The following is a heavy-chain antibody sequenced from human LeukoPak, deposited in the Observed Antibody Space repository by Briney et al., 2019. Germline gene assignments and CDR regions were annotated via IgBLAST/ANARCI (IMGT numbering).Heavy chain of an antibody. CDR1: GFTFDDYG. CDR2: INWNGGST. Sequence: GGSLRLSCAASGFTFDDYGMSWVRHAPGKGLEWVSGINWNGGSTGYADYVKGRFTISRDNAKNSLYLQMNSLRAEDTALYYCAREGASTVTTGIFDYWGQGTLVTVSS. D-gene: IGHD4-17*01. CDR3: AREGASTVTTGIFDY. J-gene: IGHJ4*02. V-gene: IGHV3-20*04.